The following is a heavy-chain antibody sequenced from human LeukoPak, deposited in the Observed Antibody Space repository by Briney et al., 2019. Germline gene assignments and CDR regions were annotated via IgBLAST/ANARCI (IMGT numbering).Heavy chain of an antibody. V-gene: IGHV1-58*01. D-gene: IGHD4-23*01. CDR1: GFTFTSSA. CDR2: IVVGSCDT. Sequence: GASVNVSCKASGFTFTSSAVQWVRQARGQRPEWIGRIVVGSCDTNYAQNFHERVTITRDMSTSTAYMDMSSLTSEDTAVYFCAEDLGGQDYWGQGTLVTVSS. J-gene: IGHJ4*02. CDR3: AEDLGGQDY.